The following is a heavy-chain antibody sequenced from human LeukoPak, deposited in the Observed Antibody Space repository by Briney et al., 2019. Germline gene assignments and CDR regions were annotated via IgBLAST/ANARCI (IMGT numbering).Heavy chain of an antibody. Sequence: SETLSLTCTVSGGSISSSSYYWGWIRQPPGKGLEWIGSIYYSGSTYYNPSLKSRVTISVDTSKNQFSLKLSSVTAADTAVYYCARDFSYSTNNWFDPWGQGTLVTVSS. J-gene: IGHJ5*02. CDR3: ARDFSYSTNNWFDP. V-gene: IGHV4-39*07. D-gene: IGHD4-11*01. CDR1: GGSISSSSYY. CDR2: IYYSGST.